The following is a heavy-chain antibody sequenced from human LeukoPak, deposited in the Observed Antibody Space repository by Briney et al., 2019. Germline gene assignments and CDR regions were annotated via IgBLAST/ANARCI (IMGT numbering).Heavy chain of an antibody. CDR1: GFTFSDYA. Sequence: PGRSLRLSCAASGFTFSDYAIHWVRQAPGKGLEWVALISRDGRDTNYADSVKGRFTISRDNSKITLYLQMSSLKAEDTAVYYCAKGYHLRSYVASLGHCWGQGTLVTVSS. CDR2: ISRDGRDT. D-gene: IGHD5-18*01. V-gene: IGHV3-30*18. J-gene: IGHJ4*02. CDR3: AKGYHLRSYVASLGHC.